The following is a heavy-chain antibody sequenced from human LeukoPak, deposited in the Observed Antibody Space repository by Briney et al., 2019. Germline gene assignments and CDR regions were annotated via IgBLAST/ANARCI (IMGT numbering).Heavy chain of an antibody. CDR1: GFTFSNAW. V-gene: IGHV3-15*01. Sequence: GGSLRLSCAASGFTFSNAWMSWVRQAPGKGLEWVGHIKRAADGGTTDYAAPVKGRFTISRDDSENTLSLQMDSLKTEDTAVYYCATEGYSYGYHAFDIWGQGTMVTVS. CDR2: IKRAADGGTT. D-gene: IGHD5-18*01. CDR3: ATEGYSYGYHAFDI. J-gene: IGHJ3*02.